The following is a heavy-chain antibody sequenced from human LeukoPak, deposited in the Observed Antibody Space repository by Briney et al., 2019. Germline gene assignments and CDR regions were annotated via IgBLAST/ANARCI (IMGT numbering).Heavy chain of an antibody. CDR1: GGSISSGGYY. D-gene: IGHD2-2*01. V-gene: IGHV4-31*03. Sequence: SQTLSLTCTVSGGSISSGGYYWSWIRQHPGKGLEWIGYIYYSGSTYYNPSLKSRVTISVDTSKNQFSLKLSSVTAADTAVYYCAGSPRYCRSTSCYSPYYYAMDVWGQGTTVTVSS. J-gene: IGHJ6*02. CDR2: IYYSGST. CDR3: AGSPRYCRSTSCYSPYYYAMDV.